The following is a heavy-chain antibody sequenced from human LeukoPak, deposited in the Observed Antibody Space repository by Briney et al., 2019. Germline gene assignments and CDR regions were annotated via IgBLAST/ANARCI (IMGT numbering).Heavy chain of an antibody. Sequence: KPSETLSLTCTVSGYSISSGYYWGWIRQPPGKGLEWIGSIYHSGSTYYNPSLKSRVTISVDTSKNQFSLKLSSVTAADTAVYYCARETSYYYDSSGSFDYWGQGTLVTVSS. J-gene: IGHJ4*02. CDR3: ARETSYYYDSSGSFDY. CDR2: IYHSGST. D-gene: IGHD3-22*01. V-gene: IGHV4-38-2*02. CDR1: GYSISSGYY.